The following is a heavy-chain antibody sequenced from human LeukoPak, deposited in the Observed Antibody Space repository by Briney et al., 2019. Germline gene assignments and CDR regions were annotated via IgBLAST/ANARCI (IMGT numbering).Heavy chain of an antibody. CDR3: AAGSAYCGGDCYRWFDP. CDR1: GFTFSSYA. J-gene: IGHJ5*02. D-gene: IGHD2-21*02. CDR2: ISGSGGST. Sequence: GGSLRLSCAASGFTFSSYAMSWVRQAPGKGLEWVSTISGSGGSTYYADSVKDRFTISRDNSKKTLYVQMNSLRAEDTAVYYCAAGSAYCGGDCYRWFDPWGQGTLVTVSS. V-gene: IGHV3-23*01.